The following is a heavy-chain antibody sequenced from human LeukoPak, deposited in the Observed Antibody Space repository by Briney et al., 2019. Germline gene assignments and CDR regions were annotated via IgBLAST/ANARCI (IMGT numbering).Heavy chain of an antibody. Sequence: PGGSLRLSCAASGFTFSSYSMNWVRQAPGEGLEWVSYISGSGSTIYYADSVEGRFTISRDNAKNSLYLQMSSLRAEDTAVYYCATDRGWRTSGYYLYYFEYWGQGTLVTYSS. CDR1: GFTFSSYS. V-gene: IGHV3-48*04. D-gene: IGHD3-3*01. CDR2: ISGSGSTI. CDR3: ATDRGWRTSGYYLYYFEY. J-gene: IGHJ4*02.